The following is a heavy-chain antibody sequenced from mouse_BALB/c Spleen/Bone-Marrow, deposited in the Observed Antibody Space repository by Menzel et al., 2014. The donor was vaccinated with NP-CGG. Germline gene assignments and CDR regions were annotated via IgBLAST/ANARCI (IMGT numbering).Heavy chain of an antibody. Sequence: VQLVESGPGLVAPSQSLSITCTVSGSSLTGYSVSWVRQPPGKGLEWLGMIWGDGSTDYNSALKSRLSISKDNSKSQVFLKMNSLQTDDTARYYCARDSFLITRALDYWGQGTSVTVSS. CDR2: IWGDGST. D-gene: IGHD2-4*01. V-gene: IGHV2-6-7*01. CDR3: ARDSFLITRALDY. J-gene: IGHJ4*01. CDR1: GSSLTGYS.